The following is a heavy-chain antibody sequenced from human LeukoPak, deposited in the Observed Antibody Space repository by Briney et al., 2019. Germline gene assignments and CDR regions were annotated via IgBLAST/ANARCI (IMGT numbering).Heavy chain of an antibody. V-gene: IGHV3-30*02. Sequence: GGSLRLSCAASGFTFSDYGMHWVRQAPGKGLEWVTFIRYDGTIKYYADSVKGRFTISRDQTKNTLYLQMNSLRAEDTAVYYCARDSSSWYGGAFDYWGQGTLVTVSS. J-gene: IGHJ4*02. CDR2: IRYDGTIK. CDR1: GFTFSDYG. D-gene: IGHD6-13*01. CDR3: ARDSSSWYGGAFDY.